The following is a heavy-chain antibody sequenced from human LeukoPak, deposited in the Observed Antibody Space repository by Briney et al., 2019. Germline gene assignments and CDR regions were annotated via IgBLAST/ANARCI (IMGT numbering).Heavy chain of an antibody. CDR3: ARDPGGDNAY. CDR1: GFIVRSNY. D-gene: IGHD4-17*01. J-gene: IGHJ4*02. Sequence: PGGSLRLSCAASGFIVRSNYMSWVRQAPGKGLEWVSLIFNDGSTYYADSVKARFTISRDNSMDTLYLQMNSLRVEDTAVYYCARDPGGDNAYWGQGTLVTVSS. CDR2: IFNDGST. V-gene: IGHV3-66*01.